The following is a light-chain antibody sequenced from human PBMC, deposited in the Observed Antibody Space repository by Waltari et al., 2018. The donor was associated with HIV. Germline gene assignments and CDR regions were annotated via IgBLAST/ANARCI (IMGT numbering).Light chain of an antibody. V-gene: IGKV3-20*01. CDR1: QSVSSNH. Sequence: IVLTQSPGTLSLSPGERATLSCRASQSVSSNHLAWYQQKPGLAPRLLIYGASSRATGIPDRFSGSGSGTDFTLTISRLEPEDFAVYYCQQYGSSSYTFGQGTKLDIK. CDR3: QQYGSSSYT. CDR2: GAS. J-gene: IGKJ2*01.